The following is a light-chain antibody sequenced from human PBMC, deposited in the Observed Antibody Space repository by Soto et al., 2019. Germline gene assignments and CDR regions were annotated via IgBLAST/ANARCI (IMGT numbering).Light chain of an antibody. CDR1: QSVSSSY. Sequence: EIVLTQSPGTLSLSPGERATLSCRANQSVSSSYLAWYQQKTGQAPRLLIYGASSRATGIPDRFSGSGSGTDFTLTISRLEPEDFAVYYCQQYGSSLWTFGQGTKVEIK. CDR2: GAS. V-gene: IGKV3-20*01. J-gene: IGKJ1*01. CDR3: QQYGSSLWT.